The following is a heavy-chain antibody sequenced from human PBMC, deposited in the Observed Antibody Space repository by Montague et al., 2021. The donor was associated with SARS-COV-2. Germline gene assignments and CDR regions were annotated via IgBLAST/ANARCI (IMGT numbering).Heavy chain of an antibody. V-gene: IGHV4-39*01. D-gene: IGHD3-10*01. J-gene: IGHJ4*02. CDR3: ARQGGGFGESELFDY. CDR2: IYYSGST. CDR1: GGSISSSSYY. Sequence: SETLSLTCTVSGGSISSSSYYWGWIRQPPGKELEWIGSIYYSGSTYYTPTLKSRVTISVDTSKNQFSLKLSSVTAAATAVYYCARQGGGFGESELFDYWGQGTLVTVSS.